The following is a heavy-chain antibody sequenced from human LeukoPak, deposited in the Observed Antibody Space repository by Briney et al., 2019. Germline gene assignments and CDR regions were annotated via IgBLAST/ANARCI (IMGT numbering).Heavy chain of an antibody. V-gene: IGHV3-23*01. D-gene: IGHD6-25*01. CDR1: GFTFSNAW. Sequence: HTGGSLRLSCAASGFTFSNAWMSWVRQAPGKGLDWVSGLSGSGSSTYYADSVKGRFTISRDNSNSTLYLQMNSLRAEDTAVYYCAKRPKYGNGWIDFWGQGTLVTVSS. J-gene: IGHJ4*02. CDR3: AKRPKYGNGWIDF. CDR2: LSGSGSST.